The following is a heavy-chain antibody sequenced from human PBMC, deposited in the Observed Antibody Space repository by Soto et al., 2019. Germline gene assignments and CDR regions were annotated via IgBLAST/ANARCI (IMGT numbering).Heavy chain of an antibody. Sequence: GXSLRLSCAASGFTLSDYYMSWIRQAPVNGLEWVSYISSSSSYTNYADSVKGRFTISRDNAKNSLYLQMNSLRAEDTAVYYCARANDYYDSSGPTGPFDYWGQGTLVTVSS. D-gene: IGHD3-22*01. CDR1: GFTLSDYY. CDR3: ARANDYYDSSGPTGPFDY. CDR2: ISSSSSYT. J-gene: IGHJ4*02. V-gene: IGHV3-11*06.